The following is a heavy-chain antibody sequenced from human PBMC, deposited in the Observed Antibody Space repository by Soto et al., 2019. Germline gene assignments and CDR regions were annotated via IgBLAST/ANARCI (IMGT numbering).Heavy chain of an antibody. CDR2: IYPDGSDA. Sequence: VQLVQSGAEVKKAGESLRISCKASGYDFTIYWIAWVRQMSGGGLEWMGNIYPDGSDAKYNPSFQGQVTFSVDKSVSTAYVQWTTLKASDTAIYYCARAREGGYGGYDAPREFGGQGTPVTVSS. CDR1: GYDFTIYW. V-gene: IGHV5-51*01. CDR3: ARAREGGYGGYDAPREF. D-gene: IGHD5-12*01. J-gene: IGHJ4*02.